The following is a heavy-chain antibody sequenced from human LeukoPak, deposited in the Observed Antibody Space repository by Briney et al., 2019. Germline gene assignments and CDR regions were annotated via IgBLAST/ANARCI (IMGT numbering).Heavy chain of an antibody. Sequence: SGGSLRLSCAASGFTFSTYGMHWVRQAPGKGLEWVAFIQYDGTNKYYADSVTGRFTISRDNSKNTLFLQMNSLRAEDTAVYYCARVAGDAFDIWGQGTMVTVSS. CDR2: IQYDGTNK. J-gene: IGHJ3*02. CDR1: GFTFSTYG. CDR3: ARVAGDAFDI. V-gene: IGHV3-30*02.